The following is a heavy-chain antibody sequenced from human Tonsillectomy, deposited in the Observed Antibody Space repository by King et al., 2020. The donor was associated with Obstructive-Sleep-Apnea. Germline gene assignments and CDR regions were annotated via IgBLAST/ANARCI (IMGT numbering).Heavy chain of an antibody. Sequence: VQLVESGGVVVQPGGSLRLSCAASGFTFDDYTMHWVRQAPGKGLEWVSLISWDGGSTYYADSVKGRFTISRDNSKNSLYLQMNSLRTEDTALYYCAKGNRVFGSGRDAFDIWGQGTMVTVSS. D-gene: IGHD3-10*01. CDR3: AKGNRVFGSGRDAFDI. CDR1: GFTFDDYT. CDR2: ISWDGGST. J-gene: IGHJ3*02. V-gene: IGHV3-43*01.